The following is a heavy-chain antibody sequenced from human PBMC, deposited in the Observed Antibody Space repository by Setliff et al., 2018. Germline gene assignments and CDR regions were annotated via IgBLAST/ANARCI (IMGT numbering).Heavy chain of an antibody. J-gene: IGHJ5*02. CDR3: ARVGPYYYGSGSS. Sequence: SETLSLTCTVSGGSISSGGYYWSWIRQPPGKGLEWIGEINHSGSTNYNPSLKSRVTISVDTSKNQFSLKLSSVTAADTAVYYCARVGPYYYGSGSSWGQGTLVTVSS. CDR2: INHSGST. CDR1: GGSISSGGYY. D-gene: IGHD3-10*01. V-gene: IGHV4-39*07.